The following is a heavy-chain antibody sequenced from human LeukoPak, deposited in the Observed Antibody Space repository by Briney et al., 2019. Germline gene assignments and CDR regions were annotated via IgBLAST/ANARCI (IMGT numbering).Heavy chain of an antibody. CDR1: GGSISSYY. V-gene: IGHV4-59*01. J-gene: IGHJ6*03. CDR3: ARTTEGGYTYNYFYYYYMDV. CDR2: IYYSGST. Sequence: SETLSLTCTVSGGSISSYYWSWIRQPPGKGLEWIGYIYYSGSTSYNPSLKSRISKSVDTSKNQFSLKLSSVTAADTAVYYCARTTEGGYTYNYFYYYYMDVWGKGTTVTISS. D-gene: IGHD5-18*01.